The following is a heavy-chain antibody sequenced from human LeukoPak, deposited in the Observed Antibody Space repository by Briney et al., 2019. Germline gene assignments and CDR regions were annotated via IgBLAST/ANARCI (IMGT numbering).Heavy chain of an antibody. CDR2: ISGSGGNI. V-gene: IGHV3-23*01. CDR3: AKTDRTGALGRFRMRSDAFDI. D-gene: IGHD3-3*01. J-gene: IGHJ3*02. CDR1: GFTFSSYA. Sequence: GGSLRLSCAASGFTFSSYAMSWVRQAPGKGLEWVSGISGSGGNIHYVDSVKGRFTISRDNSKNMLYLQMNSLRAEDTAVYYCAKTDRTGALGRFRMRSDAFDIWGQGTMVTVSS.